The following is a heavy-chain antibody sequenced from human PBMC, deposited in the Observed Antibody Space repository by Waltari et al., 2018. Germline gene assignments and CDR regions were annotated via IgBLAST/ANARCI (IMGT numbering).Heavy chain of an antibody. D-gene: IGHD2-21*01. CDR2: INTDTGNP. CDR3: AREVVPTSTIVVNWFDP. J-gene: IGHJ5*02. Sequence: QVQLVQSGSELKKPGASVKVSCKAIGYTFTNYAITWGRKAPGQGLEVMGWINTDTGNPTYAQGFTGRFVFSLDTSISTAYLQINSLKAEDTAIYYCAREVVPTSTIVVNWFDPWGQGTLVSVSS. CDR1: GYTFTNYA. V-gene: IGHV7-4-1*02.